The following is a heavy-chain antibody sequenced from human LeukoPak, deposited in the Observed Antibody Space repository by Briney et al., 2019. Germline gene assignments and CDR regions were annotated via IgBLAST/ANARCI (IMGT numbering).Heavy chain of an antibody. CDR2: IDYSGST. CDR1: GGSISSGGYY. D-gene: IGHD5-24*01. Sequence: SQTLSLTCTVSGGSISSGGYYCSWIRQHPGKGLEWVGYIDYSGSTYYNPSLKSRVTILVDTSKNQFSLKLSSVTAADTAVYYCARGDRDPYFDYWGQGSLVTVSS. CDR3: ARGDRDPYFDY. J-gene: IGHJ4*02. V-gene: IGHV4-31*03.